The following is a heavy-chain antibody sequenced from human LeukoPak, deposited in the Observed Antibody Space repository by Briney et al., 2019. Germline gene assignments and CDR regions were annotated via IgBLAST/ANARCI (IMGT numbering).Heavy chain of an antibody. J-gene: IGHJ4*02. D-gene: IGHD2-8*01. CDR1: GFTFSSYA. V-gene: IGHV3-23*01. Sequence: GGSLRLSCAVSGFTFSSYAMTWVRQAPGKGLEWVSTITGSGGSTYYADSVKGRFTISRDNSKNTLYLQMNSQRAEDTAVYYRAKSPSGWSKFDYWGQGTLVTVSS. CDR2: ITGSGGST. CDR3: AKSPSGWSKFDY.